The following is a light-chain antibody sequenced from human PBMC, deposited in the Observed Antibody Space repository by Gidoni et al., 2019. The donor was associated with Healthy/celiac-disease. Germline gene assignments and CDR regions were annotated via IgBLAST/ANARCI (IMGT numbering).Light chain of an antibody. V-gene: IGKV1-5*03. CDR3: QQYNSYPYT. CDR1: QSISSW. J-gene: IGKJ2*01. CDR2: KAF. Sequence: DTQMNQSPSTLSASVGDKVTITCPASQSISSWFAWCPQKPGKAPKLLIYKAFSLESGAPSRFSGSVSGTEFTLTISSLQPDYFATYYCQQYNSYPYTFGQGTKLEIK.